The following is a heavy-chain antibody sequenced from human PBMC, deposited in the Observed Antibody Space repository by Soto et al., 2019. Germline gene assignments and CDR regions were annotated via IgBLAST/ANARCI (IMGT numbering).Heavy chain of an antibody. J-gene: IGHJ4*02. V-gene: IGHV3-23*01. CDR2: ITNTGITT. CDR1: GFDFSTHA. Sequence: PGGSLRLSCAASGFDFSTHALTWVRQAPGKWLEWLSSITNTGITTHYADSVKGRFTISRENSRNTLHLQLNNLRVDDTAVYYCAKGFDYGDTRHIDHWGQGTLVTVSS. CDR3: AKGFDYGDTRHIDH. D-gene: IGHD4-17*01.